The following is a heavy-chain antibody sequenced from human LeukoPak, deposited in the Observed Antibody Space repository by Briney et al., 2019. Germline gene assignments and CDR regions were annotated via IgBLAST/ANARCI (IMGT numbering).Heavy chain of an antibody. D-gene: IGHD3-22*01. J-gene: IGHJ3*02. CDR3: ARDSYYYDSSGYYRGAFDI. CDR1: GYTLTIYD. Sequence: ASVKVSCKASGYTLTIYDINWVRQATGQGLEWMGWMNPNSGRTGYAQNFQGRITITRNTSISTAYLELSSLRSDDTAVYYCARDSYYYDSSGYYRGAFDIWGQGTMVTVSS. V-gene: IGHV1-8*01. CDR2: MNPNSGRT.